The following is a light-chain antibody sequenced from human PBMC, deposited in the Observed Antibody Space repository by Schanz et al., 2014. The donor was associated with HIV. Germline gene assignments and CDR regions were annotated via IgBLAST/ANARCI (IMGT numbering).Light chain of an antibody. CDR1: QSVSNN. CDR2: GAS. J-gene: IGKJ1*01. V-gene: IGKV3-20*01. Sequence: ETVMTQSPATLSVSPGERATLSCTASQSVSNNLAWYQQKLGQAPRLLIYGASSRATGIPDRFSGSGSGTDFTLTISRLEPEDFAVYYCQQYGSSPRTFGQGTKVEIQ. CDR3: QQYGSSPRT.